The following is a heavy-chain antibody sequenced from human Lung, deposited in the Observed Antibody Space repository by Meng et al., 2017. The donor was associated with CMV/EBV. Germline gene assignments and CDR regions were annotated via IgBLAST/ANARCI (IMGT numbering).Heavy chain of an antibody. J-gene: IGHJ6*02. CDR3: ARDYLIVGILEWLPFQRPSSNYYYYYGMDV. CDR2: ISSSSSYI. Sequence: GGSXRLSCAASGFTFSSYSMNWVRQAPGKGLEWVSSISSSSSYIYYADSVKGRFTISRDNAKNSLYLQMNSLRAEDTAVYYCARDYLIVGILEWLPFQRPSSNYYYYYGMDVXGQGXTVTVSS. V-gene: IGHV3-21*01. CDR1: GFTFSSYS. D-gene: IGHD3-3*01.